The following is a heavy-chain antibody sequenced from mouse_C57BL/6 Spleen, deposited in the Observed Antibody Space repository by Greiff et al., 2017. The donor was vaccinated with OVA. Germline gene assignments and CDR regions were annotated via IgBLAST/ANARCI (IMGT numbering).Heavy chain of an antibody. D-gene: IGHD4-1*01. CDR3: VRQVNWAFDY. Sequence: EVQVVASGGGLVQPKGSLKLSCAASGFSFNTYAMNWVRQAPGKGLEWVARIRSKSNNYATYYADSVKDRFTISRDDSESMLYLQMNNLKTEDTAMYYCVRQVNWAFDYWGQGTTLTVSS. CDR1: GFSFNTYA. J-gene: IGHJ2*01. V-gene: IGHV10-1*01. CDR2: IRSKSNNYAT.